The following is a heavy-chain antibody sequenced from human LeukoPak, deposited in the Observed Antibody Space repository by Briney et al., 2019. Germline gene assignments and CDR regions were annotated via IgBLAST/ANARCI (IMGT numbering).Heavy chain of an antibody. CDR1: GFTFDKYA. V-gene: IGHV3-43D*03. CDR3: ARDLGDKSGSPYLDY. J-gene: IGHJ4*02. D-gene: IGHD1-26*01. Sequence: GGSLRLSCAASGFTFDKYAMHWVRQAPGKGLEWVSLISWDGGSIYYADSVKGRFAISRDNAKNSLYLQMNSLRAEDTAVYYCARDLGDKSGSPYLDYWGQGTLVTVSS. CDR2: ISWDGGSI.